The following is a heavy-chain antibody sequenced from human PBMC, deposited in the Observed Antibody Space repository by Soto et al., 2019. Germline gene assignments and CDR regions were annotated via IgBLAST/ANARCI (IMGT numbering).Heavy chain of an antibody. CDR3: ARYSSVYSGYDY. CDR2: IWYDGSNK. Sequence: GGSLRLSCAASGFTFSSYGMHWVRQAPGKGLEWVAVIWYDGSNKYYADSVKGRFTISRDNSKNTLYLQMNSLRAEDTAVYYCARYSSVYSGYDYWGQGTLVTVSS. D-gene: IGHD5-12*01. V-gene: IGHV3-33*01. CDR1: GFTFSSYG. J-gene: IGHJ4*02.